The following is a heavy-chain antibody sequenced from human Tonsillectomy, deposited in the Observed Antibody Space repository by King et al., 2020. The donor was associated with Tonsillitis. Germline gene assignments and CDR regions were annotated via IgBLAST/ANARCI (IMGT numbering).Heavy chain of an antibody. J-gene: IGHJ1*01. CDR2: INIYNGNT. CDR3: ASDHMPKLWGTGHFQH. Sequence: QLVQSGAEVKTPGASVKVSCKASGYTFSSYGISWVRQAPGQGLEWMGWINIYNGNTNYAQKFQGRVTMTTDTSTSTAYMELRSLRSDDTAVYYCASDHMPKLWGTGHFQHWGQGTLVTVSS. CDR1: GYTFSSYG. V-gene: IGHV1-18*01. D-gene: IGHD2-2*01.